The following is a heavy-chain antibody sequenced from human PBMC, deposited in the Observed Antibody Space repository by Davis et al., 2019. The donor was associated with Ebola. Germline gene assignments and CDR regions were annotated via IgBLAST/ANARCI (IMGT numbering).Heavy chain of an antibody. D-gene: IGHD2-8*02. CDR3: AKSFLITGSHMSEFRGVDY. CDR2: ISAGGTAP. V-gene: IGHV3-23*01. J-gene: IGHJ4*02. CDR1: EFTFSNYA. Sequence: PGGSLRLSCVASEFTFSNYAMIWVRQAPGKGLEWVSSISAGGTAPYYADSVKGRFTISRDNSKNTLSLQMDSLRADDTAVYYCAKSFLITGSHMSEFRGVDYWGQGTLVTVS.